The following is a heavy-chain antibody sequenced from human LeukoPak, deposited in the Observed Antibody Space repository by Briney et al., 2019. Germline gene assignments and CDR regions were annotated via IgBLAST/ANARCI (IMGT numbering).Heavy chain of an antibody. CDR3: ARSSGAYRSFYY. CDR1: GGSISSYY. V-gene: IGHV4-59*01. J-gene: IGHJ4*02. CDR2: IYYSGTT. D-gene: IGHD1-26*01. Sequence: PSETLSLTCIVPGGSISSYYWSWMRQPPGKGLEWIGYIYYSGTTDYNPSLKSRVTISVDTSNNQFSLKVSSVTAADTAVYYCARSSGAYRSFYYWGQGSLVTVSS.